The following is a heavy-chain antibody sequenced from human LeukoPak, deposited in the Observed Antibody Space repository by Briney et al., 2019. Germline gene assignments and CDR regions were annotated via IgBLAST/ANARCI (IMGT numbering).Heavy chain of an antibody. J-gene: IGHJ4*02. Sequence: GGSLRLSCAASGFTFSSYSMNWVRQAPGKGLEWVSAISGSGGSTYYADSVKGRFTISRDNSKNTLYLQMNSLRAEDTAVYYCAKARTPNIAVAGTPFDYWGQGTLVTVSS. CDR2: ISGSGGST. CDR3: AKARTPNIAVAGTPFDY. V-gene: IGHV3-23*01. CDR1: GFTFSSYS. D-gene: IGHD6-19*01.